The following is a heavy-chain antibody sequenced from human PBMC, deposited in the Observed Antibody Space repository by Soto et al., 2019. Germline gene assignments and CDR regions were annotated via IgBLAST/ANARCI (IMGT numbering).Heavy chain of an antibody. CDR2: ISSSSSTI. Sequence: EVQLVESGGGLVQPGGSLRLSCAASGFTFSSYSMNWVRQAPGKGLEWVSYISSSSSTIYYADSVKGRFTISRDNAKNSLYLQMNSLRAEDMAVYYCARDLSLTNHDAFDIWGQGTMVTVSS. D-gene: IGHD1-1*01. CDR1: GFTFSSYS. J-gene: IGHJ3*02. CDR3: ARDLSLTNHDAFDI. V-gene: IGHV3-48*01.